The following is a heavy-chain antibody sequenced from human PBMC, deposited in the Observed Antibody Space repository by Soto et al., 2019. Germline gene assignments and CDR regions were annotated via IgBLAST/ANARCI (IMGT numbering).Heavy chain of an antibody. Sequence: EVQLVESGGGLVQPGGSLRLSCAASGFTFSDHYVDWVRQAPGKGLEWVSRIRNKANRSSTEYAASATGRFTIEREDSQKLGYLQMRNLKTEDTAVYSCARIRFGSNYLDYFDYWGQGTLVTVSS. D-gene: IGHD1-26*01. J-gene: IGHJ4*02. CDR1: GFTFSDHY. CDR2: IRNKANRSST. V-gene: IGHV3-72*01. CDR3: ARIRFGSNYLDYFDY.